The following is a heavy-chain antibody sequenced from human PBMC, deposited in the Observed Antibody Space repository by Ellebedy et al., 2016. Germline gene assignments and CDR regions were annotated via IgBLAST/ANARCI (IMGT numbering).Heavy chain of an antibody. J-gene: IGHJ4*02. Sequence: GESLKISCAASGFTFSSYWMGWVRQAPGKGLEWVADIFYDGTKEYYADSVKGRFTISRDNSKNTLYLQMNSLRTEDTAVYYCATMGAAGLDYWGQGTLVTVSS. D-gene: IGHD6-13*01. CDR1: GFTFSSYW. CDR3: ATMGAAGLDY. CDR2: IFYDGTKE. V-gene: IGHV3-30*03.